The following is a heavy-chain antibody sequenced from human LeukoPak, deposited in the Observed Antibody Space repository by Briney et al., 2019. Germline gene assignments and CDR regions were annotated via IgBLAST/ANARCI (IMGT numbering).Heavy chain of an antibody. J-gene: IGHJ5*02. CDR3: ARDIRYSRPNGHNWFDP. CDR2: INPNSGGT. V-gene: IGHV1-2*02. CDR1: GYTFTGYY. D-gene: IGHD6-13*01. Sequence: ASVKVSCKASGYTFTGYYMHWVRQAPGQGLEWMGWINPNSGGTNYAQKFQGRVTMTRDTSISTAYMELSRLGSDDTAVYYCARDIRYSRPNGHNWFDPWGQGTLVTVSS.